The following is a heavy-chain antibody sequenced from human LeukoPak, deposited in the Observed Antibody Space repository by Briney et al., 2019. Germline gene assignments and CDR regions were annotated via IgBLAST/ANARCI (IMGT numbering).Heavy chain of an antibody. CDR3: ARDGDYYDSSGYYYY. V-gene: IGHV4-31*03. D-gene: IGHD3-22*01. Sequence: SETLSLTCTVSGGSISSGGYYWSWIRQHPGKGLEWIGYIYYSGSTYYNPSLKSRVTISVDTSKNQFSLKLSSVTAADTAVYYCARDGDYYDSSGYYYYWGQGTLVTVSS. J-gene: IGHJ4*02. CDR2: IYYSGST. CDR1: GGSISSGGYY.